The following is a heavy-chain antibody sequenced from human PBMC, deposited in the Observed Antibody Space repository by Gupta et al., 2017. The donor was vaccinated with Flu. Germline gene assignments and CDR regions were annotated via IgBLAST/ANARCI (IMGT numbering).Heavy chain of an antibody. D-gene: IGHD1-26*01. CDR2: IIPIFGTE. CDR3: ASPWPVGATAHRPDLDAFVI. CDR1: GGTFSSYA. Sequence: QVQLVQSGAEVKKPGSSVKVSCKASGGTFSSYAISWVRQAPGQGLEWMGGIIPIFGTENYAQKLQGRGTGTPDESTSTAYMERSSLRSEEAAVYYCASPWPVGATAHRPDLDAFVIGGQGTMVTVYS. J-gene: IGHJ3*02. V-gene: IGHV1-69*01.